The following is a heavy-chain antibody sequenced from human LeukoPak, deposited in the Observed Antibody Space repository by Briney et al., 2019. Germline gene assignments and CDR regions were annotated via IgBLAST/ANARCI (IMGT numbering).Heavy chain of an antibody. CDR1: GGTFSSYA. J-gene: IGHJ4*02. D-gene: IGHD1-26*01. V-gene: IGHV1-69*05. Sequence: ASVKVSCKVSGGTFSSYAISWVRQAPGQGLEWMGRIIPIFGTANYAQKFQGRVTITTDESTSTAYMELSSLRSEDTAVYYCASYRYSGSYSYYFDYWGQGTLVTVSS. CDR3: ASYRYSGSYSYYFDY. CDR2: IIPIFGTA.